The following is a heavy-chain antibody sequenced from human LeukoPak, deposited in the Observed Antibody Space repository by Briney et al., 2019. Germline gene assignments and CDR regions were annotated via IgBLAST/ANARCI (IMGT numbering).Heavy chain of an antibody. V-gene: IGHV3-7*01. CDR1: GFTFSSYW. CDR3: AVDYGDY. Sequence: GGSLRLSCAASGFTFSSYWMSWVRQAPGEGLEWVANIKQDGSKKYYVDSVKGRFTISRDNAKNSLYLQMHSLRGEDTAMYYCAVDYGDYWGQGTLVTVSS. CDR2: IKQDGSKK. J-gene: IGHJ4*02.